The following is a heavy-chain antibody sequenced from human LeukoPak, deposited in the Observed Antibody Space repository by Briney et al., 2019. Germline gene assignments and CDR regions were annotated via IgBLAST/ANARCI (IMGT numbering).Heavy chain of an antibody. Sequence: PGGSLRLSCAASGFTFDDYAMHWVRQARGKGLEWVSGISWNSGSIGYADSVKGRFTISRDNAKNSLYLQMNSLRAEDTALYYCAKQNYYGMDVWGQGTTVTVSS. J-gene: IGHJ6*02. CDR1: GFTFDDYA. V-gene: IGHV3-9*01. CDR2: ISWNSGSI. CDR3: AKQNYYGMDV.